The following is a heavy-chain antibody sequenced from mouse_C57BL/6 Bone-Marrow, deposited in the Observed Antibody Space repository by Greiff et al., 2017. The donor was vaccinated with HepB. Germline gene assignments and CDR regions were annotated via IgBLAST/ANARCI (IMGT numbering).Heavy chain of an antibody. J-gene: IGHJ2*01. Sequence: EVKLVESEGGLVQPGSSMKLSCTASGFTFSDYYMAWVRQVPEKGLEWVANINYDGSSTYYLDSLKSRFIISRDNAKNILDLQMSSLKSEDTATYYCARDTGDSLFDYWGQGTTLTVSS. CDR3: ARDTGDSLFDY. CDR2: INYDGSST. V-gene: IGHV5-16*01. D-gene: IGHD1-1*01. CDR1: GFTFSDYY.